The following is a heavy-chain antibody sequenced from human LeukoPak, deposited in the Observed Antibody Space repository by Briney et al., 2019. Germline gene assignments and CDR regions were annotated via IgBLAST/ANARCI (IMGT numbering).Heavy chain of an antibody. CDR1: GGSFSGYY. V-gene: IGHV4-34*01. CDR2: INHSGST. J-gene: IGHJ6*02. Sequence: PSETLSLTCAVYGGSFSGYYWSWIRQPPGKGLEWIGEINHSGSTNYNLSLKSRVTISVDTSKNQFSLKLSSVTAADTAVYYCATRYYDFWSAYYYYGMDVWGQGTTVTVSS. D-gene: IGHD3-3*01. CDR3: ATRYYDFWSAYYYYGMDV.